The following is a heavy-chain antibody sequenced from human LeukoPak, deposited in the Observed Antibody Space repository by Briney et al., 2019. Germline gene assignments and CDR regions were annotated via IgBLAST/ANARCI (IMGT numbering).Heavy chain of an antibody. V-gene: IGHV3-21*01. CDR3: AREGPGSGHDY. D-gene: IGHD6-19*01. J-gene: IGHJ4*02. CDR1: GFTFSSYS. Sequence: GGSLRLSCAASGFTFSSYSMNWVRQAPGKGLEWVSSISSSSSYIYYADSVKGRFTISRDNAKNSLYLQMNSLRAEDTAVYYCAREGPGSGHDYWGQGTLVTVSS. CDR2: ISSSSSYI.